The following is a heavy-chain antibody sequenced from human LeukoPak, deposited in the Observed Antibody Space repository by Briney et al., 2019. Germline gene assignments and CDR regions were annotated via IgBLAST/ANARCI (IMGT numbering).Heavy chain of an antibody. CDR2: IYYSGST. CDR1: GGSIGSGGYY. V-gene: IGHV4-31*03. Sequence: SQTLSLTCTVSGGSIGSGGYYWSWLRQHPGTGLEWIGYIYYSGSTYYNPSLKSRVTISVDTSKNQFSLKLSSVTAADTTVYYCARGGCYYDSSGLDYWGQGTLVTVSS. D-gene: IGHD3-22*01. J-gene: IGHJ4*02. CDR3: ARGGCYYDSSGLDY.